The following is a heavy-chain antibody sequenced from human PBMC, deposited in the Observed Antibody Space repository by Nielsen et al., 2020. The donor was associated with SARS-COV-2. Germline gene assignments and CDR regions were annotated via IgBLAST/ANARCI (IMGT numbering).Heavy chain of an antibody. CDR3: ARFKREWLLYDGWYFDL. CDR1: GGSFSGYY. V-gene: IGHV4-59*01. CDR2: IYYSGST. J-gene: IGHJ2*01. Sequence: SETLSLTCAVYGGSFSGYYWSWIRQPPGKGLEWIGYIYYSGSTNYNPSLKSRVTISVDTSKNQFSLKLSSVTAADTAVYYCARFKREWLLYDGWYFDLWGRGTLVTVSS. D-gene: IGHD3-3*01.